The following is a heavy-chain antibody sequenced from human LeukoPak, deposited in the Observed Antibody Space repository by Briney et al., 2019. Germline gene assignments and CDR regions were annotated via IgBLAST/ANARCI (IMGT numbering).Heavy chain of an antibody. CDR2: FYYSGRT. CDR1: GGSINSTTYY. J-gene: IGHJ4*02. Sequence: PSETLSLTCTVSGGSINSTTYYWGWIRQPPGKGPEWIGSFYYSGRTYYSPSLKSRVTISVDTSKSQFSLKPTSVTAADTAVYYCARLGSYGGNSYFDYWGQGTLVTVSS. CDR3: ARLGSYGGNSYFDY. D-gene: IGHD4-23*01. V-gene: IGHV4-39*01.